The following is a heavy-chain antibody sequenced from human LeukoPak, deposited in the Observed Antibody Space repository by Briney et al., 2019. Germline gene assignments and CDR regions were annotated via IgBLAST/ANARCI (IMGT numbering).Heavy chain of an antibody. CDR2: IYTSGST. D-gene: IGHD5-24*01. Sequence: PSETLSLTCTVSGGSISSGSYYWSWIRQPAGKGLEWIGRIYTSGSTNYNPSLKSRVTISVDTSKNQFSLKLSSVTAADTAVYYCATSDGYNYFDYWGQGTLVTVSS. J-gene: IGHJ4*02. V-gene: IGHV4-61*02. CDR3: ATSDGYNYFDY. CDR1: GGSISSGSYY.